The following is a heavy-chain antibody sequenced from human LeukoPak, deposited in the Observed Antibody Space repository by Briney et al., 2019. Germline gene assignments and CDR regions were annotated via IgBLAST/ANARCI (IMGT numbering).Heavy chain of an antibody. Sequence: GGSLRLSCAASGFTFSSYGMHWVRQAPGKGLEWVAIIWYDGSNKYYADSVKGRFTISRDNAKNTLYLQMNSLRAEDTAVYYCARDAVDTANAVWGQGTTVTVSS. CDR2: IWYDGSNK. V-gene: IGHV3-33*01. CDR1: GFTFSSYG. CDR3: ARDAVDTANAV. J-gene: IGHJ6*02. D-gene: IGHD5-18*01.